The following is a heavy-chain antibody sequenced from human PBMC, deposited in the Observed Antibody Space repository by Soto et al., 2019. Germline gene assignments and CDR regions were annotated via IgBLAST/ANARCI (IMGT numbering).Heavy chain of an antibody. D-gene: IGHD3-22*01. J-gene: IGHJ4*02. CDR3: AKVFYYYDSSGYYYFDY. CDR2: ISGSGSTI. CDR1: GFTFSSYA. Sequence: GGSLRLSCAASGFTFSSYAMSWVRQAPGKGPEWISSISGSGSTIYYADSVKGRFTISRDNSKNTLYLQMSSLRAEDTAVYYCAKVFYYYDSSGYYYFDYWGQGTLVTVSS. V-gene: IGHV3-23*01.